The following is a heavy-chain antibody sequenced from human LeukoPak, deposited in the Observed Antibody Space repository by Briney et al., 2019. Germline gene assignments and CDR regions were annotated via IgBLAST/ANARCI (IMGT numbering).Heavy chain of an antibody. J-gene: IGHJ6*02. CDR1: GYTFTSYG. CDR2: ISAYNGNT. V-gene: IGHV1-18*01. Sequence: ASVKVSCKASGYTFTSYGISWVRQAPGQGLEWMGWISAYNGNTNYAQKLQGRVTMTTDTSTSTAYMELRSLRSDDTAVYYCARARDCGGDCYNHYYYGMDVWGQGTTVTVSS. CDR3: ARARDCGGDCYNHYYYGMDV. D-gene: IGHD2-21*02.